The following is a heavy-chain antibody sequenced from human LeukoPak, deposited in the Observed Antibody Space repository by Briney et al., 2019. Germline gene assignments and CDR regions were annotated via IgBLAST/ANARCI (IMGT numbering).Heavy chain of an antibody. CDR1: GFMFSKYW. J-gene: IGHJ3*02. V-gene: IGHV3-7*01. CDR2: IRGDGSVK. CDR3: SRDANYYDSSRHYFDAFDI. Sequence: PGGSLGLSCEASGFMFSKYWMTWVRQAPGKGLEWVANIRGDGSVKYLLDSVKGRFSISRDNAKNSLSLEMNNLRAEDTAVYYCSRDANYYDSSRHYFDAFDIWGRGTMVTVSS. D-gene: IGHD3-22*01.